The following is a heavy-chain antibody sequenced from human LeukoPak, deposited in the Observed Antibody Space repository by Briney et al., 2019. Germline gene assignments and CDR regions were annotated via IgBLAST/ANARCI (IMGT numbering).Heavy chain of an antibody. J-gene: IGHJ3*02. V-gene: IGHV4-61*02. CDR3: ARGPYSYDSSGAFDI. CDR2: ISSSGGT. D-gene: IGHD3-22*01. CDR1: GDSISSGDYY. Sequence: SETLSLTCTVSGDSISSGDYYRSWIRQPAGKGLEWIGRISSSGGTNYNPSLKSRVTISVDMSKNQFSLKLSSVTAADTAVYFCARGPYSYDSSGAFDIWGQGTMVTVSS.